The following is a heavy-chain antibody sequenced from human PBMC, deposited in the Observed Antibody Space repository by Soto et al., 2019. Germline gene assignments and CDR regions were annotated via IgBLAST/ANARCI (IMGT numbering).Heavy chain of an antibody. J-gene: IGHJ4*02. CDR1: GDSVSSNSAA. V-gene: IGHV6-1*01. CDR3: AREGRDSSLSSWPPQNGNFDY. CDR2: TYYRSKWYN. D-gene: IGHD6-13*01. Sequence: KQSQTLSLTCAISGDSVSSNSAAWNWIRQSPSRGLEWLGRTYYRSKWYNDYAVSVKSRITINPDTSKNQFSLQLNSVTPEDTAVYYCAREGRDSSLSSWPPQNGNFDYWGQGTLVTVSS.